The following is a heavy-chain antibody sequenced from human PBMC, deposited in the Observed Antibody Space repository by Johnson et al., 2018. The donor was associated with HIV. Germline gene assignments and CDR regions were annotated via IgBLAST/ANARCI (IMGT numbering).Heavy chain of an antibody. CDR2: ISWNGATP. Sequence: PGKGLEWVSGISWNGATPRSADSVKGRFTISRDNAKNSLYLQMNSLRAEDTAVYFCARDPCTGASCLPGAFDIWGQGTLVTVSS. D-gene: IGHD2-15*01. V-gene: IGHV3-20*03. J-gene: IGHJ3*02. CDR3: ARDPCTGASCLPGAFDI.